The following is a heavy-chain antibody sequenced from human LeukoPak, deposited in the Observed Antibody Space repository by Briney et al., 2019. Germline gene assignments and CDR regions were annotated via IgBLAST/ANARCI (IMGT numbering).Heavy chain of an antibody. CDR1: GYTFTGYY. V-gene: IGHV1-2*02. Sequence: ASVTVSCKASGYTFTGYYMHWVRQAPGQGLEWMGWINPNSGGTNYAQKFQGRVTMTRDTSISTAYMELSRLRSDDTAVYYCARDRSITMIVVVTDGMDVWGQGTTVTVSS. CDR3: ARDRSITMIVVVTDGMDV. D-gene: IGHD3-22*01. CDR2: INPNSGGT. J-gene: IGHJ6*02.